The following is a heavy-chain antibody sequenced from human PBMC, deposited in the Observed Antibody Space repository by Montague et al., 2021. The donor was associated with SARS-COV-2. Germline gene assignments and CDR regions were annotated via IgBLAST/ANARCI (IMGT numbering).Heavy chain of an antibody. CDR3: ARTRYEWGGMDV. Sequence: SLRLSCAASGFIVSSNYMSWVRQAPGKGLEWVADIYSGGSTFYADSVKGRFTISRHNTKNTLYLQLNSLRPEDTAVYYCARTRYEWGGMDVWGQGTTVTVSS. CDR1: GFIVSSNY. J-gene: IGHJ6*02. V-gene: IGHV3-53*04. CDR2: IYSGGST. D-gene: IGHD3-16*01.